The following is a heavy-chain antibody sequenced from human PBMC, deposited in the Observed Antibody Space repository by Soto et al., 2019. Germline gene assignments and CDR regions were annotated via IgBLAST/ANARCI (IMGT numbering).Heavy chain of an antibody. V-gene: IGHV4-30-4*01. CDR2: IYYSGST. CDR1: GGSISSGDYF. Sequence: SETLSLTCTVSGGSISSGDYFWSWIRQPPGKGLEWIGHIYYSGSTYYNPSLKSRVTISVDTSKNQFSLKLSSVTAADTAVYYCARDLYSSGPFDYWGRGTLVTFSS. J-gene: IGHJ4*02. D-gene: IGHD6-19*01. CDR3: ARDLYSSGPFDY.